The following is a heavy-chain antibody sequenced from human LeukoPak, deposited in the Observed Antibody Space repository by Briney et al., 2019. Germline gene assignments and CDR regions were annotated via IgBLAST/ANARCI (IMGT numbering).Heavy chain of an antibody. CDR3: ARDRGYGGYSSSWFPGGFDY. CDR1: GDSVSSNNAA. D-gene: IGHD6-13*01. CDR2: TYYRSKWYN. J-gene: IGHJ4*02. Sequence: SQTLSLTCAISGDSVSSNNAAWNWIRQSPSRGLEWLGRTYYRSKWYNDYAVSVKSRITINPDTSKNQFSLQLNSVTPEDTAVYYCARDRGYGGYSSSWFPGGFDYWGQGTLVTVSS. V-gene: IGHV6-1*01.